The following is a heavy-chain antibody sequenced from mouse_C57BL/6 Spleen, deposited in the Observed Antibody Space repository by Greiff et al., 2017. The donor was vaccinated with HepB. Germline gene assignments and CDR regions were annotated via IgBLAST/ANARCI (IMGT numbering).Heavy chain of an antibody. CDR2: INPSNGGT. D-gene: IGHD1-1*01. J-gene: IGHJ4*01. CDR3: ACTVVDKDAMDY. V-gene: IGHV1-53*01. CDR1: GYTFTSYW. Sequence: VQLQQPGTELVKPGASVKLSCKASGYTFTSYWMHWVKQRPGQGLEWIGNINPSNGGTNYNEKFKSKATLTVDKSSSAAYMQLSSLTSEDSAVYDCACTVVDKDAMDYWGQGTSVTVSS.